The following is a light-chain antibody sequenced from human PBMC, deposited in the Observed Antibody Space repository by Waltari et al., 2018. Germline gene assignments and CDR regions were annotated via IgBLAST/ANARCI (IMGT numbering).Light chain of an antibody. J-gene: IGKJ2*01. CDR2: AAS. V-gene: IGKV1-8*01. CDR1: QGISSY. CDR3: QQYYRYPGYT. Sequence: AIRMTQSPSSLSASTGDRVTITCRASQGISSYLAWYQQKPGKTPKLLIDAASTLRSGVPSRFSGSGSGTDFTLTISCLQSEDFATYYCQQYYRYPGYTFGQGTKLEIK.